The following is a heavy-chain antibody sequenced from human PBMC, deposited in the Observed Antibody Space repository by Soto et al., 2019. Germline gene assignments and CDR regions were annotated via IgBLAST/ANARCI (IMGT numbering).Heavy chain of an antibody. V-gene: IGHV4-30-4*01. CDR1: GGSISSGDYY. CDR3: ARVLVLVTTFDY. D-gene: IGHD3-22*01. J-gene: IGHJ4*02. Sequence: PSETLSLTCTVSGGSISSGDYYWSWIRQPPGKGLEWIGYIYYSGSTYYNPSLKSRVTISVDTSKNQFSLKLSSVTAADTAVYYCARVLVLVTTFDYWGQGTLVTVSS. CDR2: IYYSGST.